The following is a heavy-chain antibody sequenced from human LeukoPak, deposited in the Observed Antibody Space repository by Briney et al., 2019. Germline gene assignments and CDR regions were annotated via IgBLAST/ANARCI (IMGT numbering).Heavy chain of an antibody. J-gene: IGHJ4*02. CDR1: GGSMRSHY. V-gene: IGHV4-59*11. D-gene: IGHD3-9*01. CDR2: IYDTGST. CDR3: ASTDN. Sequence: SETLSLTCTVFGGSMRSHYWTWIRQPPGKRPEWIGYIYDTGSTNYNPSLKRRLTISVDTSNNQFSLKLSSVTAADTAVYYCASTDNWGQGTLVTVSS.